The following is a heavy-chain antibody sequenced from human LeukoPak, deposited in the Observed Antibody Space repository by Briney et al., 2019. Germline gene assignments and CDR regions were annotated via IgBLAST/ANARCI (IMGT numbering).Heavy chain of an antibody. CDR3: ARDVLAAGATGTFDI. Sequence: GGSLRLSCAASTYTFSNYWMSWVRQAPGKGLEWVANIKQDGSEKYYVDSVKGRFTISRDNAKTSLYLQMNSLRAEDTAVYYCARDVLAAGATGTFDIWGQGTMVTVSS. CDR2: IKQDGSEK. J-gene: IGHJ3*02. CDR1: TYTFSNYW. V-gene: IGHV3-7*03. D-gene: IGHD1-14*01.